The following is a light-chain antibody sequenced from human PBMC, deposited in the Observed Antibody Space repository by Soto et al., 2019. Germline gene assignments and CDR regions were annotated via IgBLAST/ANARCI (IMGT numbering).Light chain of an antibody. CDR3: SSYTGSSTVV. CDR2: DVS. J-gene: IGLJ2*01. Sequence: QSVLTQPASVSGSPGQSITISCTGSSSDVGGYNYVSWYQHHPGKAPKLMIYDVSTRPSGVSNRFSGSNSGNTASLTISGLQAEDEADYYCSSYTGSSTVVFGGGTKLTVL. V-gene: IGLV2-14*03. CDR1: SSDVGGYNY.